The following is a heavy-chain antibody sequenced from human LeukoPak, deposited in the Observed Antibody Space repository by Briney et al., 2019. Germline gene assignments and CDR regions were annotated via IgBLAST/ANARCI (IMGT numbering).Heavy chain of an antibody. V-gene: IGHV1-24*01. J-gene: IGHJ4*02. CDR3: ATGLIVVVPAAPLGY. CDR1: GYTLTELS. CDR2: FDPEDGET. Sequence: ASVKVSCKVSGYTLTELSMHWVRQAPGKGLEWVGGFDPEDGETIYAQKFQGRVTMTEDTSTDTAYMELSSLRSEDTAVYYCATGLIVVVPAAPLGYWGQGTLVTVSS. D-gene: IGHD2-2*01.